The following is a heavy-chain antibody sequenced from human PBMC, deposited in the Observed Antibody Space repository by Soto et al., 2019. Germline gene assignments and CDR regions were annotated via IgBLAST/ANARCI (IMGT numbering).Heavy chain of an antibody. D-gene: IGHD3-3*01. Sequence: PGGSLRLSWAASGFTFSSYAMSWFRQAPGKGLEWVSAISGSGGSTYYADSVKGRFTISRDNSKNTLYLQMKSLRAEDTAVYYCAKGTAAPRFVFDICGQGSIVIVSS. J-gene: IGHJ3*02. CDR3: AKGTAAPRFVFDI. CDR2: ISGSGGST. V-gene: IGHV3-23*01. CDR1: GFTFSSYA.